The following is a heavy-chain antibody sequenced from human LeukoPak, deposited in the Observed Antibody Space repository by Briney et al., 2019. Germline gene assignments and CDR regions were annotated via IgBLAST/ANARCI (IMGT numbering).Heavy chain of an antibody. CDR1: GFTFSSYA. V-gene: IGHV3-23*01. CDR2: ISGSGGST. J-gene: IGHJ4*02. CDR3: AKARYYYDSSGYDY. Sequence: GGSLRLSCAASGFTFSSYAMSWVRQAPGKGLEWVSAISGSGGSTYYADSVKGRFTISRDNSKNTLYLQMNSLRAEDTAVYYCAKARYYYDSSGYDYWAREPWSPSPQ. D-gene: IGHD3-22*01.